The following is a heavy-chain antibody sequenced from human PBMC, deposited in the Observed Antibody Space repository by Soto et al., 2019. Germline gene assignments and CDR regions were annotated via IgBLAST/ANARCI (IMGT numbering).Heavy chain of an antibody. CDR2: MSPNSGKT. J-gene: IGHJ5*02. D-gene: IGHD2-8*01. V-gene: IGHV1-8*01. Sequence: KERGASVKVSCKASGYTFTSNDINWVRQATGQGLEWLGWMSPNSGKTFYAQKFQGRVTMTRNTSISTAYLDLSSLRSEDTAVYYCARGLLAYCTSGICRSWRFDPWGQGTLVTVSS. CDR3: ARGLLAYCTSGICRSWRFDP. CDR1: GYTFTSND.